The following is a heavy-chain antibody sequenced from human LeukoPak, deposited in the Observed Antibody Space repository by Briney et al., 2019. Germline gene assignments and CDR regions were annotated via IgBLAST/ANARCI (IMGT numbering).Heavy chain of an antibody. CDR3: ARGITIFGVVDY. V-gene: IGHV4-59*10. CDR2: IYTSGST. Sequence: SETLSLTCAVYGGSLSSYYWSWIRQPAGKGLEWIGRIYTSGSTNYNPSLKSRVTMSVDTSKNQFSLKLSSVTAADTAVYYCARGITIFGVVDYWGQGTLVTVSS. CDR1: GGSLSSYY. D-gene: IGHD3-3*01. J-gene: IGHJ4*02.